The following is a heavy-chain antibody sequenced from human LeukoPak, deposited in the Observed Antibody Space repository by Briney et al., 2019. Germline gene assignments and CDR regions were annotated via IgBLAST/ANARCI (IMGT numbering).Heavy chain of an antibody. J-gene: IGHJ5*02. D-gene: IGHD1-26*01. Sequence: ASVKVSCKASGYTFTGYYMHWVRQAPGQGLEWMGWISPNSGGTNYAQKFQGRVTMTRDTSISTAYMELSRLRSDDTAVYYCARATRSYNWFDPWGQGTLVTVSS. V-gene: IGHV1-2*02. CDR3: ARATRSYNWFDP. CDR2: ISPNSGGT. CDR1: GYTFTGYY.